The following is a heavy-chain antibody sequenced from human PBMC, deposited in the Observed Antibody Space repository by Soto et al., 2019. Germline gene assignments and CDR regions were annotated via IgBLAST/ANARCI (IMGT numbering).Heavy chain of an antibody. Sequence: GSLRLSCAASGFTFSTYWMSWVRQAPGKGLAWVGNIKQDGSGENYVDSVKGRFTISRDNANHSLYLQMNSLRAEDTAVYYCARDRGPPRYLYYGMDVWGQGTTVTVSS. D-gene: IGHD3-10*01. CDR1: GFTFSTYW. CDR3: ARDRGPPRYLYYGMDV. V-gene: IGHV3-7*01. J-gene: IGHJ6*02. CDR2: IKQDGSGE.